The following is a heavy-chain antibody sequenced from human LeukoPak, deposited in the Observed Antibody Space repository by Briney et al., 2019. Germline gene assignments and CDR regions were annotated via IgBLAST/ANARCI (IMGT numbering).Heavy chain of an antibody. CDR2: IYYSGST. D-gene: IGHD4-17*01. J-gene: IGHJ2*01. CDR1: GDSISSGGYY. Sequence: SETLSLTCTVSGDSISSGGYYWNWIRQYSGKDLEWIGYIYYSGSTYYNPSLKSRVTISVDTSKNQFSLKLSSVTATDTAVYYCARDRTGDWYFDLWGRGTLVTVSS. V-gene: IGHV4-31*03. CDR3: ARDRTGDWYFDL.